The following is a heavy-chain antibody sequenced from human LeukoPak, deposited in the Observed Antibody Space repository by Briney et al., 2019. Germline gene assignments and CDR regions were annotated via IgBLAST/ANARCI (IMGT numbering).Heavy chain of an antibody. V-gene: IGHV3-33*06. CDR1: GFTFSSYG. J-gene: IGHJ6*03. CDR3: AKNPFSGHYYYYMDV. Sequence: PGGPLRLSCAASGFTFSSYGMHWVRQAPGKGLEWVAVIWYDGSNKYYADSVKGRFTISRDNSKNTLYLQMNSLRAEDTAVYYCAKNPFSGHYYYYMDVWGKGTTVTVSS. D-gene: IGHD3-10*01. CDR2: IWYDGSNK.